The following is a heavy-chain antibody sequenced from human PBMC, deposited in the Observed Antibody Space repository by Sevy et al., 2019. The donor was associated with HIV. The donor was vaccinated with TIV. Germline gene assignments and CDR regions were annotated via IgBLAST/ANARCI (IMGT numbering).Heavy chain of an antibody. CDR1: GFIFNDYG. CDR3: AKALNIVATILY. J-gene: IGHJ4*02. Sequence: GGSLRLSCAASGFIFNDYGMHWVRQAPGKGLEWVAFTPFDGSNEYYAESVKGRFTISRDNSRNTVSLQMNSLRTEDTAVYHCAKALNIVATILYWGQGTLVTVSS. V-gene: IGHV3-30*02. D-gene: IGHD5-12*01. CDR2: TPFDGSNE.